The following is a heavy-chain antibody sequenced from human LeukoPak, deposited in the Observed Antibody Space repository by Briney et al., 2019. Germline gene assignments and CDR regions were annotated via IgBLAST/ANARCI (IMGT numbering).Heavy chain of an antibody. V-gene: IGHV4-59*08. CDR3: AIHPDYQTPTYYGMDL. CDR2: IYSSGGT. Sequence: SETLSLTCTVSGGSMTGFYWSWVRLPPGKGLEWLAYIYSSGGTSYNPSHKSRATISLDTSKNQFSLKVNSVTAADTAVYYCAIHPDYQTPTYYGMDLWGQGTTVTVSS. J-gene: IGHJ6*02. D-gene: IGHD1-14*01. CDR1: GGSMTGFY.